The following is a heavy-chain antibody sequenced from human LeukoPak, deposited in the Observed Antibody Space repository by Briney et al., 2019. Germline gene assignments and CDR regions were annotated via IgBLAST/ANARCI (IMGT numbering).Heavy chain of an antibody. D-gene: IGHD5-24*01. V-gene: IGHV1-2*02. Sequence: ASVKVSCKASGGTFSSYAISWVRQAPGQGLEWMGWINPHSGGTNYAQKFHGRVTVTRDTSISTAYMEVSRLRSDDTAVYYCARGLLSEINWYFDLWGRGTLVTVSS. CDR1: GGTFSSYA. J-gene: IGHJ2*01. CDR2: INPHSGGT. CDR3: ARGLLSEINWYFDL.